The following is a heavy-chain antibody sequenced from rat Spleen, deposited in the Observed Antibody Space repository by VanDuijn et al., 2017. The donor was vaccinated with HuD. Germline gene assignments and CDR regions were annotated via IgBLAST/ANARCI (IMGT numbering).Heavy chain of an antibody. D-gene: IGHD3-8*01. Sequence: EVQLVESGGGLVQPGRSMKLSCAASGFTFSDYYMAWVRQAPTKGLEWVASISYDGRATYYRDSVKGRFTISRDNAQNTLYLQMSKLGSEDTAIYYCARPFDSPFDYWGQGVMVTVSS. CDR2: ISYDGRAT. CDR3: ARPFDSPFDY. CDR1: GFTFSDYY. V-gene: IGHV5-7*01. J-gene: IGHJ2*01.